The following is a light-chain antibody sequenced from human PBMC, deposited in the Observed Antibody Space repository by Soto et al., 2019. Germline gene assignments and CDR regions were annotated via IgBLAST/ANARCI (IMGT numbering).Light chain of an antibody. Sequence: EIVLTQSPGTLSLSPGERATLSCRASQSVSRTYLAWYQQKPGQPPRLLIYGASNRATDIPDRFSGSGSGTDFTLTISRLEPEDFVVYYCQQYGSSYFTFGGGTKVDIK. V-gene: IGKV3-20*01. CDR2: GAS. J-gene: IGKJ4*01. CDR3: QQYGSSYFT. CDR1: QSVSRTY.